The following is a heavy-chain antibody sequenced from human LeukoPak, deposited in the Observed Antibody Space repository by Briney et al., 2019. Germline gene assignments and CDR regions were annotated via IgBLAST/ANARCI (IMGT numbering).Heavy chain of an antibody. CDR2: IKQDGSEK. D-gene: IGHD2-2*02. Sequence: PGGSLRLSCAASGFTFSSYWMSWVRQAPGKGLEWVANIKQDGSEKYYVDSVKGRFTISRDNAKNSLYLQMNSLRAEDTAVYYCARGLEYQLLYPNWFDPWGQGTLVTVSS. J-gene: IGHJ5*02. CDR3: ARGLEYQLLYPNWFDP. CDR1: GFTFSSYW. V-gene: IGHV3-7*01.